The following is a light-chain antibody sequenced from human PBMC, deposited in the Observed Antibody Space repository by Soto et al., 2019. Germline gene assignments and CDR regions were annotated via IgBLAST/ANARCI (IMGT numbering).Light chain of an antibody. V-gene: IGLV6-57*04. J-gene: IGLJ2*01. CDR3: QSYDSDKVV. CDR2: EDN. CDR1: SGSIASNY. Sequence: NFMLTQPHSVSESPGKTVTISCTRSSGSIASNYVQWYQQRPGSVPTTVIYEDNQRPSGVPDRFSGSIDSSSNSASLTISGLQTDDEGDYYCQSYDSDKVVFGGGTKLTVL.